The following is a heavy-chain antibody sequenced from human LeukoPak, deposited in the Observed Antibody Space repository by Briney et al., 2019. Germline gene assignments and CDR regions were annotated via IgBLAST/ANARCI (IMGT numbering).Heavy chain of an antibody. Sequence: GGSLRLSCAASGFWFSNYGMNWVRQAPGKGLEWVSVITSNGAETYYADSVKGRFTVFRDNSKNTLSLQMNSLRADDTAVYYCATHKGGYSSGWFDYWGQGTLVTVSS. CDR3: ATHKGGYSSGWFDY. J-gene: IGHJ4*02. D-gene: IGHD6-19*01. V-gene: IGHV3-23*01. CDR1: GFWFSNYG. CDR2: ITSNGAET.